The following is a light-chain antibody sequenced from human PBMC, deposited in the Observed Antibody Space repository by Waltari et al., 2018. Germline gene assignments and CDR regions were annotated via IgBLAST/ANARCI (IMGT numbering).Light chain of an antibody. J-gene: IGKJ4*01. Sequence: DILMTQSPDSLAVPLGERATIQCKSSQNLLAISDNQHYLAWYQQKPGQSPKLLIYWASTRDSGVPDRFSGSGSGTDFTLTITSLQAEDVAVYYCHQHHTAPLTFGGGTKVGIK. CDR2: WAS. V-gene: IGKV4-1*01. CDR3: HQHHTAPLT. CDR1: QNLLAISDNQHY.